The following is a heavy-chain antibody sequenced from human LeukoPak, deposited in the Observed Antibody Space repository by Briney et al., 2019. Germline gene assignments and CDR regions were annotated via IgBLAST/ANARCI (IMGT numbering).Heavy chain of an antibody. Sequence: PGGSLRLSCAASGFTVSSNYMSWVRQAPGKGLEWVAVISYDGSNKYYADSVKGRFTISRDNSKNTLYLQMNSLRAEDTAVHYCARIEVAGTFDYWGQGTLVTVSS. CDR3: ARIEVAGTFDY. J-gene: IGHJ4*02. V-gene: IGHV3-30-3*01. D-gene: IGHD6-19*01. CDR2: ISYDGSNK. CDR1: GFTVSSNY.